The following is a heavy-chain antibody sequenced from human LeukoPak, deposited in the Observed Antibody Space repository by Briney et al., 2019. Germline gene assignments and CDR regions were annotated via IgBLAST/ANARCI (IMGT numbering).Heavy chain of an antibody. Sequence: SVKVSCKASGGTFSSYAISWVRQAPGQGLEWMGGIIPIFGTANYAQKFQGRVTITADESTSTAYMELSSLRSEDTAVYYCARGHTAMVTWSFDYWGQGTLDTVSS. CDR2: IIPIFGTA. CDR1: GGTFSSYA. J-gene: IGHJ4*02. D-gene: IGHD5-18*01. V-gene: IGHV1-69*13. CDR3: ARGHTAMVTWSFDY.